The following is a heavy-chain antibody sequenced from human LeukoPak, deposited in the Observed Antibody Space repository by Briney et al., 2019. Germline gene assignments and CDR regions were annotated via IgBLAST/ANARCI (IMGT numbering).Heavy chain of an antibody. Sequence: GGSLRLSCAASGFTFSSYGKHWVRQAPGKGLEWVAIISYDGSSKYYADSVKGRFTISRDNSKNTLYLQMNSLRAEDTAVYYCAKDPGRYDSSGYYYGGQGYGMDVWGQGTTVTVSS. J-gene: IGHJ6*02. V-gene: IGHV3-30*18. CDR1: GFTFSSYG. D-gene: IGHD3-22*01. CDR3: AKDPGRYDSSGYYYGGQGYGMDV. CDR2: ISYDGSSK.